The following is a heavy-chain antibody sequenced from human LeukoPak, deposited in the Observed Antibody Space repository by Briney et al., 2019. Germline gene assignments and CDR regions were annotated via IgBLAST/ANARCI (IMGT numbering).Heavy chain of an antibody. V-gene: IGHV1-18*01. D-gene: IGHD2-2*01. CDR2: ISAYNGNT. J-gene: IGHJ4*02. CDR1: GYTFTSYG. Sequence: ASVKVSCKASGYTFTSYGISWVRQAPGQGLEWMGWISAYNGNTNYAQKLQGRVTMTTDTSTSTAYMELRSLRSDDTAVYYCARGGLYCSSTSCHRVFDYWGQGTLVTVSS. CDR3: ARGGLYCSSTSCHRVFDY.